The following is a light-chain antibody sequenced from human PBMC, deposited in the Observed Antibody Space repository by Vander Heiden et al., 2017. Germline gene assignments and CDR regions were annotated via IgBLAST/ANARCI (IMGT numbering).Light chain of an antibody. CDR1: QTISRW. Sequence: DIQMTQSPSTLSASLGDRVSSTIRGSQTISRWLAWYQQNPRKAPKILIYKASSLETEVPSRFSGSGSVTGFTLTISSLQPDDFASYFWQQEKSYSWTYDQGTKVEI. V-gene: IGKV1-5*03. CDR2: KAS. J-gene: IGKJ1*01. CDR3: QQEKSYSWT.